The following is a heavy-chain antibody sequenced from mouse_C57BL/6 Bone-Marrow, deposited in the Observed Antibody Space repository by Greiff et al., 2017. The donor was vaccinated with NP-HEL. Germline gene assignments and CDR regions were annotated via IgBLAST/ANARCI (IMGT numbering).Heavy chain of an antibody. CDR2: IRSKSNNYAT. CDR3: VTYYYGSSLGY. D-gene: IGHD1-1*01. V-gene: IGHV10-1*01. CDR1: GFSFNTYA. J-gene: IGHJ4*01. Sequence: EVMLVESGGGLVQPKGSLKLSCAASGFSFNTYAMNWVRQAPGKGLEWVARIRSKSNNYATYYADSVKDRFTISRDDSESMLYLQMNNLKTEDTAMYYCVTYYYGSSLGYWGQGTSVTVSS.